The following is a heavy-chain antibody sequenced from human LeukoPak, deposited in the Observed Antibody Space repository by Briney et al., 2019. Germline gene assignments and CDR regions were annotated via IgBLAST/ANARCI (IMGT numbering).Heavy chain of an antibody. Sequence: GGSLRLSCAASGFTFSTYAMAWVRQAPGKGLEWVSTITGSGGTTYYADSLKGRFTISRDNSKNTLYLQMNSLRAEDTAVYYCAIGHDRWEPPPAFDIWGQGTMVTVSS. J-gene: IGHJ3*02. V-gene: IGHV3-23*01. CDR3: AIGHDRWEPPPAFDI. D-gene: IGHD1-26*01. CDR2: ITGSGGTT. CDR1: GFTFSTYA.